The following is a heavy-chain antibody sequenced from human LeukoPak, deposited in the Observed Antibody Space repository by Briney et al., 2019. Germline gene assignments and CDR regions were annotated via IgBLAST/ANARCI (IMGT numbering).Heavy chain of an antibody. J-gene: IGHJ6*04. CDR2: INPSGGST. CDR3: ARADSSGGNYYYYGMDV. V-gene: IGHV1-46*01. D-gene: IGHD6-19*01. Sequence: ASVKVSCKASGYTFTSYYMHWVRQAPGQGLEWMGIINPSGGSTSYAQKFQGRVTMTRDTSTNTVYMELSSLRSEDTAVYYCARADSSGGNYYYYGMDVWGKGTTVTVSS. CDR1: GYTFTSYY.